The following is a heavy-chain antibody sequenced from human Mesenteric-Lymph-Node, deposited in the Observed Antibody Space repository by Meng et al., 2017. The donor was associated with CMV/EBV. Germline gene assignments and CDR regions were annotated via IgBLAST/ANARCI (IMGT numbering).Heavy chain of an antibody. V-gene: IGHV1-69*05. D-gene: IGHD2-2*01. CDR2: IIPTSGAA. Sequence: VISWVRQAPGQGLEWMGGIIPTSGAASYAQKFKGRITIATGASTSTVYMDLSSLKSDDTAVYYCARGTYGPLDQYQGGWYYFDYWGHGALVTVSS. J-gene: IGHJ4*01. CDR3: ARGTYGPLDQYQGGWYYFDY. CDR1: V.